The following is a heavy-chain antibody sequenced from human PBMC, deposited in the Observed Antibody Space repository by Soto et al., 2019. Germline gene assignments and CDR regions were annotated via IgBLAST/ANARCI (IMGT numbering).Heavy chain of an antibody. D-gene: IGHD2-15*01. J-gene: IGHJ4*02. CDR1: GFTFSSYG. V-gene: IGHV3-33*01. CDR3: ARVGCSGGSCYAYLFDS. CDR2: IWYDGSNK. Sequence: GGSLRLSCAASGFTFSSYGMHWVRQAPGKGLEWVAVIWYDGSNKYYADSVKGRFTISRDNSKNTLYLQMNSLRVEDTAVYYCARVGCSGGSCYAYLFDSWGQGTLVTVSS.